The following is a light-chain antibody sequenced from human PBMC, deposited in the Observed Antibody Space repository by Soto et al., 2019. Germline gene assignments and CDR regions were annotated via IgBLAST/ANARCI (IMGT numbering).Light chain of an antibody. J-gene: IGLJ3*02. CDR3: HSYDSSLSAVV. Sequence: QPVLTQPPSVSGAPGQRVTISCTGTSSNIGAGYDVHWYQQLPGKAPTLLIYSNNDRPSGVPDRFSGSKSGTSASLAITGLQADDEADYYYHSYDSSLSAVVFGGGTKLTVL. V-gene: IGLV1-40*01. CDR2: SNN. CDR1: SSNIGAGYD.